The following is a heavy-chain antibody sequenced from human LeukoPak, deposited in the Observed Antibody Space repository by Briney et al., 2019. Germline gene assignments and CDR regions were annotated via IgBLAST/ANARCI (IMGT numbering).Heavy chain of an antibody. V-gene: IGHV3-7*01. Sequence: PGGSLRLSCADSRFTFSSYWMSWVRQAPGKGLECVANIKQDGSEKYYVDSVRGRFTLSRDNAKMSLYLQMSSLRVEDTAVYYCATSAARAIESWGQGTLVTVSS. J-gene: IGHJ4*02. CDR1: RFTFSSYW. CDR2: IKQDGSEK. D-gene: IGHD6-25*01. CDR3: ATSAARAIES.